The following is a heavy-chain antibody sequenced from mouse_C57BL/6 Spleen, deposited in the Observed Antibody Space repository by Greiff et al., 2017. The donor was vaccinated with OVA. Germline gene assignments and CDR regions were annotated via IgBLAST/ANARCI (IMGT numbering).Heavy chain of an antibody. Sequence: EVQLVESGGDLVKPGGSLKLSCAASGFTFSSYGMSWVRQTPDKRLEWVATISSGGSYTYYPDSVKGRFTISRDNAKNTLYLQMSSLKSEDTAMYYCAREVVANHFDVWGTGTTVTVSS. D-gene: IGHD1-1*01. CDR2: ISSGGSYT. J-gene: IGHJ1*03. CDR3: AREVVANHFDV. CDR1: GFTFSSYG. V-gene: IGHV5-6*01.